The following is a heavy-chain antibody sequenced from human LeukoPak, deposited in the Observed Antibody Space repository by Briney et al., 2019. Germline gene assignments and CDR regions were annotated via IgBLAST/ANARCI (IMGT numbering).Heavy chain of an antibody. D-gene: IGHD6-13*01. V-gene: IGHV1-69*04. CDR3: ARGPSGSWSSRVRYMDV. CDR2: IIPILGIA. Sequence: SVKVSCKASGGTFSSYAISWVRQAPGQGLEWMGRIIPILGIANYAQKFQGRVTITADKSTSTAYMELSSLRSEDTAVYYCARGPSGSWSSRVRYMDVWGKGTTVTVSS. CDR1: GGTFSSYA. J-gene: IGHJ6*03.